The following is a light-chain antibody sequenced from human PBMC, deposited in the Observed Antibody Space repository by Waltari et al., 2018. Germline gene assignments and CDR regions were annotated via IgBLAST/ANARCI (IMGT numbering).Light chain of an antibody. V-gene: IGKV2-30*01. CDR2: RVS. Sequence: DVVMPQSPPSLPVTLGQPAPIPCRPSKSLVYGDGHTYLHWFQQRPGQSPRRLIYRVSSRDSGVPDRFSGSGSGTEFTLKISRVEAEDVGVYYCMQGTHWPPTFGPGTKVDIK. CDR3: MQGTHWPPT. CDR1: KSLVYGDGHTY. J-gene: IGKJ3*01.